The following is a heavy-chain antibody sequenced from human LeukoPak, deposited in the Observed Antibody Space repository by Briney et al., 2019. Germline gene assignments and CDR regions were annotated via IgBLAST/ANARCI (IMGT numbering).Heavy chain of an antibody. CDR1: GYTFPDYG. CDR2: VSPNTGNT. J-gene: IGHJ4*02. D-gene: IGHD5-24*01. Sequence: ASVKVSCKASGYTFPDYGVSWVRQAPGQGLEWMGWVSPNTGNTNYAQRFHDRVTMTTDTLTATAYMELKSLTSDDTAVYYCARGRRTTISKYWGQGTRVTVSS. V-gene: IGHV1-18*01. CDR3: ARGRRTTISKY.